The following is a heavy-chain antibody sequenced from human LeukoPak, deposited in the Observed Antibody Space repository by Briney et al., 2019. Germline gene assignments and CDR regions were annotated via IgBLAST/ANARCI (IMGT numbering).Heavy chain of an antibody. J-gene: IGHJ6*04. Sequence: GGSLRLSCAASGFTFSSYAMHWVRQVPGKGLEWVAVISYDGSNKYYADSVKGRFTISRDNAKNSLYLQMNSLRAEDTAVYYCARADDFWSGTPSMDVWGKGTTVTVSS. D-gene: IGHD3-3*01. CDR3: ARADDFWSGTPSMDV. V-gene: IGHV3-30-3*01. CDR1: GFTFSSYA. CDR2: ISYDGSNK.